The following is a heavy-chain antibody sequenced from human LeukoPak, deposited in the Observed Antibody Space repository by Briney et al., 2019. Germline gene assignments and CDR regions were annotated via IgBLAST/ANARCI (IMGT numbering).Heavy chain of an antibody. J-gene: IGHJ4*02. CDR2: IRSKTNSYAT. Sequence: GGSLKLSCAASGFTFSGSAKHWVRQASGKGLEWVGRIRSKTNSYATAYAASVKGRFTISRDDSKNTAYLQMNSLKTEDTAVYYCTRYYYDGSGYYYLFDYWGQGTLVTVSS. D-gene: IGHD3-22*01. CDR1: GFTFSGSA. CDR3: TRYYYDGSGYYYLFDY. V-gene: IGHV3-73*01.